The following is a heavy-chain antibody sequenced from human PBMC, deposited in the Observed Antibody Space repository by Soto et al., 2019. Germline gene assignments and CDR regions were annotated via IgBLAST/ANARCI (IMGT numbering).Heavy chain of an antibody. CDR3: AQMWFGELWHGMDV. J-gene: IGHJ6*02. CDR1: GVDFNSFT. Sequence: QLVQSGAEVKKPGSSVKVSCKASGVDFNSFTLSWVRQAPGQGPEWMGTIIPILDVAKNAQKIQGRITITADKSTSTVYMELRRLRSEDTAVYYCAQMWFGELWHGMDVWGQGTTVTVSS. CDR2: IIPILDVA. V-gene: IGHV1-69*02. D-gene: IGHD3-10*01.